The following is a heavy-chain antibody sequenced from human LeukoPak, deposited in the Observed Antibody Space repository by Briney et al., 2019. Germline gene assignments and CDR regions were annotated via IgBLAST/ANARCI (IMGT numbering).Heavy chain of an antibody. D-gene: IGHD6-6*01. CDR3: ARVKYVYSSSFDY. CDR2: INHSGST. CDR1: GGSFSGYY. Sequence: PSETLSLTCAVYGGSFSGYYWSWIRQPPGKGLEWIGEINHSGSTNYNPSLKSRVTISVDTSQNQFSLKLSSVTAADTAVYYCARVKYVYSSSFDYWGQGTLVTVSS. J-gene: IGHJ4*02. V-gene: IGHV4-34*01.